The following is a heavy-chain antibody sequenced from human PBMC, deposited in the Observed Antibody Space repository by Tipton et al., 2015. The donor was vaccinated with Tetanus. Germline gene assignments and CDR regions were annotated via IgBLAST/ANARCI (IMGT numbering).Heavy chain of an antibody. CDR3: ARGSGGSRIDY. V-gene: IGHV4-30-2*01. Sequence: TLSLTCAVSGGSISSGGYSWSWIRQPPGKGLEWIGYIYHSGSTYYNPSLKSRVTISVDRSKNQFSPKLSSVTAADTAVYYCARGSGGSRIDYWGQGTLVTVSS. CDR2: IYHSGST. J-gene: IGHJ4*02. CDR1: GGSISSGGYS. D-gene: IGHD2-15*01.